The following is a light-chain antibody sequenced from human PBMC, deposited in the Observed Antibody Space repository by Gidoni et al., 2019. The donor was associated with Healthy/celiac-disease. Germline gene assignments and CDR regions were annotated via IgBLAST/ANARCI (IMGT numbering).Light chain of an antibody. V-gene: IGLV1-44*01. J-gene: IGLJ3*02. Sequence: QSVLTQPPSASGTPGQRVPISCSRRSSNIGSNTVNWYQQLPGTAPKLLSDRTKQRPSGVPDRFSGAKSGTSASLAISWLQSEDESDYDCAAWDDSLNGPVFGGGTKLTVL. CDR3: AAWDDSLNGPV. CDR2: RTK. CDR1: SSNIGSNT.